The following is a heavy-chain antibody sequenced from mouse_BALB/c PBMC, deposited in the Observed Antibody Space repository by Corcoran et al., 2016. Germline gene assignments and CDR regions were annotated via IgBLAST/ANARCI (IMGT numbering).Heavy chain of an antibody. D-gene: IGHD1-1*01. CDR3: ARVYGSSYGYFDY. Sequence: QVTLKESGPGILQPSQTLSLTCSFSGFSLSTSGMGVSWIRQPSGKGLEWLAHIYWDDDKRYNPSLKSRLTISKDTSSNQVFLKITSVDTADTATYYCARVYGSSYGYFDYWGQGTTLTVSS. J-gene: IGHJ2*01. V-gene: IGHV8-12*01. CDR1: GFSLSTSGMG. CDR2: IYWDDDK.